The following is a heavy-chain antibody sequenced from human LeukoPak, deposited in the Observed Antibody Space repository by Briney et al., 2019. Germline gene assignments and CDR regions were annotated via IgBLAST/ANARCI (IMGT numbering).Heavy chain of an antibody. V-gene: IGHV3-33*06. D-gene: IGHD3-22*01. CDR3: AKDTYYYDSSGLRFDY. Sequence: PGRSLRLSCAASGFTFSSYGMHWVRQAPGKGLEWVAVIWYDGSNKYYADSVKGRFTISRDNSKNTLYLQMNSLRAEDTAVYYCAKDTYYYDSSGLRFDYWARGPVDSVSS. J-gene: IGHJ4*02. CDR1: GFTFSSYG. CDR2: IWYDGSNK.